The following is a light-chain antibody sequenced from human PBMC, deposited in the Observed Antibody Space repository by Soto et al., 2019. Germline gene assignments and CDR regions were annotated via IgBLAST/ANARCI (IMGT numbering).Light chain of an antibody. CDR2: GNS. CDR3: QSYDSSLSASHV. Sequence: QSVLTQPPSVSGARGQRVTISCTGSSSNIGAGYDVHWYKQLPGTAPKLLIYGNSNRPSGVPDRFSGSKSGTSASLAITGLQAEDEAYYYCQSYDSSLSASHVFGTGTEVTVL. V-gene: IGLV1-40*01. J-gene: IGLJ1*01. CDR1: SSNIGAGYD.